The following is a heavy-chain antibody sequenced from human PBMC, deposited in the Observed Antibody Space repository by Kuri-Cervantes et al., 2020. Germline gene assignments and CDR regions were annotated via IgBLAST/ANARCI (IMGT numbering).Heavy chain of an antibody. CDR2: IYYSGST. J-gene: IGHJ2*01. CDR3: ARRVTTGGWYFDL. CDR1: GGSISSSNW. Sequence: SETLSLTCAVSGGSISSSNWWSWIRQPPGKGLEWIGYIYYSGSTNYNPSLKSRVTISVDTSKNQFSLKLSSVTAADTAVYYCARRVTTGGWYFDLWGRGTLVTVSS. D-gene: IGHD4-17*01. V-gene: IGHV4-61*01.